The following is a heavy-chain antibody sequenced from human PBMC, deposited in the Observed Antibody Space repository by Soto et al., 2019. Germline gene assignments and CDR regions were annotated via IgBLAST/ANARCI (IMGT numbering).Heavy chain of an antibody. CDR2: ISYDGSNK. Sequence: GGSLRLSCAASGFTFSSYAMHWVRQAPGKGLEWVAVISYDGSNKYYADSVKGRFTISRDNSKNTLYLQMNSLRAEDTAVYYCASSGGGSYGSHTWGQGTLVTVSS. V-gene: IGHV3-30-3*01. J-gene: IGHJ5*02. D-gene: IGHD1-26*01. CDR3: ASSGGGSYGSHT. CDR1: GFTFSSYA.